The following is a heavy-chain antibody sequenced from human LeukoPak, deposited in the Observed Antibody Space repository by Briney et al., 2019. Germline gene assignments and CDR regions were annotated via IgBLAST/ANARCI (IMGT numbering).Heavy chain of an antibody. D-gene: IGHD3-16*01. Sequence: ASVKVSCKASGYTFTSYAMHWVRQAPGHRLEWRGWINAGNGNTKYSQKFQGRGTITRDTSASTAYMELSSLRAEDTAVYYCARVGLMGQYENAFDIWGQGTMVTVSS. CDR2: INAGNGNT. CDR1: GYTFTSYA. CDR3: ARVGLMGQYENAFDI. V-gene: IGHV1-3*01. J-gene: IGHJ3*02.